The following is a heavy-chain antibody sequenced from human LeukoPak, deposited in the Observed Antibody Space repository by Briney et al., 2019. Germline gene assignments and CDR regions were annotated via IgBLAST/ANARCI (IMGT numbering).Heavy chain of an antibody. J-gene: IGHJ3*02. Sequence: PSETLSLTCTVSGVSISSSSYYWGWIRQPPGKGLEWIGSIYYSGSTYYNPSLKSRVTISVDTSKNQFSLKLSSVTAADTAVYYCARLNSGSPDAFDIWGQGTMVTVSS. CDR1: GVSISSSSYY. CDR3: ARLNSGSPDAFDI. V-gene: IGHV4-39*01. D-gene: IGHD1-26*01. CDR2: IYYSGST.